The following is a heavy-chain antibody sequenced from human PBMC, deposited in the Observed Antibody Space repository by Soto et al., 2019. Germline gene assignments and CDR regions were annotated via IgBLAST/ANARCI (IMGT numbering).Heavy chain of an antibody. CDR2: IYYSGST. CDR3: ARRRDCSSTSCYDNWFDP. Sequence: QVQLQESGPGLVKPSETLSLTCTVSGGSISSYYWSWIRQPPGKGLEWIGYIYYSGSTNYNPSLKSRATISVDTAKNQFSLKLSSVTAADTAVYYCARRRDCSSTSCYDNWFDPWGQGTLVTVSS. D-gene: IGHD2-2*01. CDR1: GGSISSYY. V-gene: IGHV4-59*08. J-gene: IGHJ5*02.